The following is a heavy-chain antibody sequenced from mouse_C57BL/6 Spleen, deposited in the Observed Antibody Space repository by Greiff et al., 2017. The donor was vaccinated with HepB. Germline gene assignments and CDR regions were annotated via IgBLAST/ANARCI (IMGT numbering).Heavy chain of an antibody. CDR3: ARDRGWYFDV. V-gene: IGHV5-16*01. D-gene: IGHD3-3*01. J-gene: IGHJ1*03. CDR1: GFTFSDYY. CDR2: INYDGSST. Sequence: EVQVVESEGGLVQPGSSMKLSCTASGFTFSDYYMAWVRQVPEKGLEWVANINYDGSSTYYLDSLKSRFIISRDNAKNILYLQMSSLKSEDTATYYCARDRGWYFDVWGTGTTVTVSS.